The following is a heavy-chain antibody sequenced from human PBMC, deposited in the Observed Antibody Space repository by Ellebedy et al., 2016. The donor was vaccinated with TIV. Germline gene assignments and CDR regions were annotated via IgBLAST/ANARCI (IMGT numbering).Heavy chain of an antibody. D-gene: IGHD6-6*01. CDR3: AGEYSSSSQYYGMDV. CDR2: ISSNGGST. V-gene: IGHV3-64*01. J-gene: IGHJ6*02. Sequence: PGGSLRLSCAASGFTFSSYAMHWVRQAPGKGLEYVSAISSNGGSTYYANSVKGRFTISRDNSKNTLYLQMGSLRAEDMAVYYCAGEYSSSSQYYGMDVWGQGTTVTVSS. CDR1: GFTFSSYA.